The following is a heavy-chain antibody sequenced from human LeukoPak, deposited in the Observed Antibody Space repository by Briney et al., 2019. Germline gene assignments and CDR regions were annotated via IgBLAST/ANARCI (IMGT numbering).Heavy chain of an antibody. CDR2: INHSGST. J-gene: IGHJ4*02. CDR3: SSLTIFGVSMDY. D-gene: IGHD3-3*01. Sequence: KPSETLSLTCAVYGGSHSVLYWRWLRQPPGKGLEWIGEINHSGSTNYNPSLKSRVTISVDTSKNQFSLKLSSVTAADMAVYYCSSLTIFGVSMDYWGQGTLVTVSS. V-gene: IGHV4-34*01. CDR1: GGSHSVLY.